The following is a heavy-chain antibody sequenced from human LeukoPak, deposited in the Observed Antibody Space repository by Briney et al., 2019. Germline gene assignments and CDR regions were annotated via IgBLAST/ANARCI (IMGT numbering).Heavy chain of an antibody. J-gene: IGHJ4*02. CDR2: IHYSGST. Sequence: ASETLSLTCTVSGGSISSGDYYWSWIRQPPGEGLEWIGFIHYSGSTYYNPSLKSRVTISVDRSKNQFSLKLSSVTAADTAVYYCARGEITIFGVVISYFDYWGQGTLVTVSS. CDR3: ARGEITIFGVVISYFDY. V-gene: IGHV4-30-4*01. D-gene: IGHD3-3*01. CDR1: GGSISSGDYY.